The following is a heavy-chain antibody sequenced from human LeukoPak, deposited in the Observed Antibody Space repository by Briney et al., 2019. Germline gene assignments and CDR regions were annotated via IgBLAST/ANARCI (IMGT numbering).Heavy chain of an antibody. V-gene: IGHV4-39*01. J-gene: IGHJ5*02. CDR3: ARGSGGDSYNA. CDR2: IYYSGST. Sequence: SETLSLTCTVSGGSISSSSYYWGWIRQPPGKGLEWIGSIYYSGSTYYNPSLKSRVTISVDTSKNQFSLKLSSVTAADTAVYYCARGSGGDSYNAWGQGTLVTVSS. CDR1: GGSISSSSYY. D-gene: IGHD5-24*01.